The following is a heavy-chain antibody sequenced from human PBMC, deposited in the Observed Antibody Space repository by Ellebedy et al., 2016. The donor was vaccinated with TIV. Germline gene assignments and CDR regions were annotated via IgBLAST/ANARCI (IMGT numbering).Heavy chain of an antibody. Sequence: SETLSLXXAVYGGSFSGYYWSWIRQPPGKGLEWIGEINHSGSTNYNPSLKSRVTISVDTSKNQFSLKLSSVTAADTAVYYCARQLLSGVVVPAAIGYWGQGTLVTVSS. J-gene: IGHJ4*02. CDR1: GGSFSGYY. V-gene: IGHV4-34*01. D-gene: IGHD2-2*02. CDR3: ARQLLSGVVVPAAIGY. CDR2: INHSGST.